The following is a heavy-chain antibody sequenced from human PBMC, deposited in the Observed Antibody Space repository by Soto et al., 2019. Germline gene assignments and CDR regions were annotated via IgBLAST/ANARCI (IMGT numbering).Heavy chain of an antibody. CDR2: INAGNGNT. Sequence: ASVKVSCKASGYTFTSYAIHWVRQAPGQRLEWMGWINAGNGNTKYSQKFQGRVTITRDTSASTAYMELSSLRSEDTAVYYCAREGYSYGYTYFDYWGQGTLVTVSS. V-gene: IGHV1-3*01. J-gene: IGHJ4*02. CDR1: GYTFTSYA. D-gene: IGHD5-18*01. CDR3: AREGYSYGYTYFDY.